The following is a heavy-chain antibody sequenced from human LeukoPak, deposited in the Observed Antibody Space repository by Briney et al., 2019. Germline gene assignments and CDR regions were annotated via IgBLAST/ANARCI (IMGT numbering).Heavy chain of an antibody. Sequence: SETLSLTCTVSGGSISSYYWSWIRQPPGKGLEWIGYIYYSGSTNYNPSLKSRVTISVDTSKNQFSLKLSSVTAADTAVYYCAREGGWLLFGELYGMDVWGQGTTVTVSS. CDR1: GGSISSYY. CDR3: AREGGWLLFGELYGMDV. V-gene: IGHV4-59*01. J-gene: IGHJ6*02. CDR2: IYYSGST. D-gene: IGHD3-3*01.